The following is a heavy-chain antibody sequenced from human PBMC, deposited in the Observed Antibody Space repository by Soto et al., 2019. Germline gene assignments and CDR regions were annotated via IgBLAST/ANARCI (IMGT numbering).Heavy chain of an antibody. D-gene: IGHD5-18*01. V-gene: IGHV1-46*01. J-gene: IGHJ4*02. Sequence: ASVKVSCKASGYTFTSYYLHWVRQAPGQGLEWMGIINPSGGSTSYAQKFQGRVTMTRDTSTSTVYMELSSLRSEDTAVYYCAGDRVTAMDRLDYWRQGTLVTVSS. CDR2: INPSGGST. CDR3: AGDRVTAMDRLDY. CDR1: GYTFTSYY.